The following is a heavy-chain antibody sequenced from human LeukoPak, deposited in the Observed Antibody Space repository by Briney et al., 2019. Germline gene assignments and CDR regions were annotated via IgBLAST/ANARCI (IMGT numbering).Heavy chain of an antibody. J-gene: IGHJ4*02. CDR1: GFTFSSYA. CDR2: ISYDGSNK. V-gene: IGHV3-30-3*01. CDR3: ASSHCTNGVCYGTLFDY. Sequence: GRSLRLSCAASGFTFSSYAMHWVRQAPGKGLEWVAVISYDGSNKYYADSVKGRYTISRDNSKNTLYLQMNSLRAEDTAVYYCASSHCTNGVCYGTLFDYWGQGTLVTVSS. D-gene: IGHD2-8*01.